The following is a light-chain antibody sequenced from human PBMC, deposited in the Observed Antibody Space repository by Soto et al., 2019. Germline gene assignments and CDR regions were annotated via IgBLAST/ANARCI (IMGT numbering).Light chain of an antibody. V-gene: IGKV3-20*01. CDR1: QNVGSAY. CDR3: QHYGTSPWT. J-gene: IGKJ1*01. Sequence: EIVLTQSPGTLSLSPGERATLSCRAGQNVGSAYLAWYQQKPGQAPRLLIYGTTARATGIPDRFSGSGSGTDFTLTISRVEPEDFALYYCQHYGTSPWTFGQGTKVEIK. CDR2: GTT.